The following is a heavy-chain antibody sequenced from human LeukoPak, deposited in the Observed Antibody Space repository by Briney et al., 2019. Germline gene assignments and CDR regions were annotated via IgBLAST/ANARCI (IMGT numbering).Heavy chain of an antibody. J-gene: IGHJ6*03. CDR1: GFTFSSYG. V-gene: IGHV3-30*02. D-gene: IGHD2-2*01. CDR2: IRYDGSNK. CDR3: AKDPRDIVVVPAAMTHYYYYMDV. Sequence: GGSLRLSCAASGFTFSSYGMHWVRQAPGKGLELVAFIRYDGSNKYYADSVKGRFTISRDNSKNTLYLQMNSLRAEDTAVYYCAKDPRDIVVVPAAMTHYYYYMDVWGKGTTVTVSS.